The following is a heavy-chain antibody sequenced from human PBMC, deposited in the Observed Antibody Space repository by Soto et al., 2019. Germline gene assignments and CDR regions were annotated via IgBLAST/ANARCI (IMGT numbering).Heavy chain of an antibody. Sequence: QMQLVESGGGVVQPGRSLRLSCVASGFAFNNYGMHWVRQLPGKGLEWVAVIWHDGSNKYYADSVQGRVTVSRDNADNTMYLEINSLRADDTATYYCAKDKDLVLSPGVLSLYGMDVWGHGTTVIVSS. CDR2: IWHDGSNK. V-gene: IGHV3-33*06. D-gene: IGHD2-8*01. J-gene: IGHJ6*02. CDR3: AKDKDLVLSPGVLSLYGMDV. CDR1: GFAFNNYG.